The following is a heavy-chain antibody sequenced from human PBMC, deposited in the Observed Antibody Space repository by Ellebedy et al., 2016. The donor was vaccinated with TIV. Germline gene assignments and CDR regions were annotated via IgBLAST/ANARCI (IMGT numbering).Heavy chain of an antibody. CDR3: GRELGMGRGAMDV. D-gene: IGHD7-27*01. J-gene: IGHJ6*02. CDR2: ISAYNGNT. Sequence: AASVKVSCKASGYTFTSYGISWVRQAPGQGLEWMGWISAYNGNTNYAQKFQGRASMTTDASTNTVHLELMSLNFDDPAVYYCGRELGMGRGAMDVWGQGTTVTISS. CDR1: GYTFTSYG. V-gene: IGHV1-18*04.